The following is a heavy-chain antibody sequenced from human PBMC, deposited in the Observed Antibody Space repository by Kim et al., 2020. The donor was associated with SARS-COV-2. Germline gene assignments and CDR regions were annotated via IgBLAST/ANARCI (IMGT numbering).Heavy chain of an antibody. Sequence: SVKRLVTISEDTSKNQFSLKLSSVTAADTAVYYCARGGSSGWYPYYFDYWGQGTLVTVSS. J-gene: IGHJ4*02. V-gene: IGHV4-34*01. D-gene: IGHD6-19*01. CDR3: ARGGSSGWYPYYFDY.